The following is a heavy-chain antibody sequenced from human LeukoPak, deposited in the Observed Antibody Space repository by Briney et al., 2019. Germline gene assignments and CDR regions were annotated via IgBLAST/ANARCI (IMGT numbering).Heavy chain of an antibody. J-gene: IGHJ5*02. Sequence: PSETLSLTCTVSGGSISSSSYYWGWIRQPPGKGLEWIGSIYYSGSTYYNPSLKSRVTISVDTSKNQFSLKLSSVTAADTAVYYCAGLVYRGYSYGGWFDPWGQGTLVTVSS. CDR3: AGLVYRGYSYGGWFDP. D-gene: IGHD5-18*01. CDR1: GGSISSSSYY. V-gene: IGHV4-39*01. CDR2: IYYSGST.